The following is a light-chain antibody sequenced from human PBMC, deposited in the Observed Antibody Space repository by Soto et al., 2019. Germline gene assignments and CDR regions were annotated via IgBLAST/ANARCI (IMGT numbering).Light chain of an antibody. J-gene: IGKJ2*01. CDR1: QSISSW. CDR2: KAS. Sequence: DIQMTQSPSTLSASVVERVTITCRASQSISSWLAWYQQKPGKAPKLLIYKASSLESGVPSRYSGSGSGTEFTLTISSLQPDDFATYYCQQSNSYPYTFGQGTKLEIK. V-gene: IGKV1-5*03. CDR3: QQSNSYPYT.